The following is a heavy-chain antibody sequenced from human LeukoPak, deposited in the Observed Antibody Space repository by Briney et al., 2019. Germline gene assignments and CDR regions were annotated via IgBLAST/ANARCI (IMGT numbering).Heavy chain of an antibody. J-gene: IGHJ4*02. D-gene: IGHD4-17*01. V-gene: IGHV1-24*01. CDR3: ATGFDGDYAFDY. CDR2: FDPEDGET. Sequence: ASVKVSCKVSGYTLTELSVHWVRQAPGKGLEWMGGFDPEDGETIYAQKFQGRVTMTEDTSTDTAYMELSSLRSEDTAVYYCATGFDGDYAFDYWGQGTLVIVSS. CDR1: GYTLTELS.